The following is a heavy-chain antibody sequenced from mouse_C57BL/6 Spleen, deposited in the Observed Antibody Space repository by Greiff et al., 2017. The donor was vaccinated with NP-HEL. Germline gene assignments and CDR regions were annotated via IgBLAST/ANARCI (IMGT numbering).Heavy chain of an antibody. CDR1: GFTFSDYY. V-gene: IGHV5-16*01. J-gene: IGHJ1*03. CDR3: AREGYYYGFDV. CDR2: INYDGSST. Sequence: EVQLVESEGGLVQPGSSMKLSCTASGFTFSDYYMAWVRQVPEKGLEWVANINYDGSSTYYLDSLKSRFIISRDNAKNILYLQMSSLKSEDTATYYCAREGYYYGFDVWGTGTTVTVSS. D-gene: IGHD1-1*01.